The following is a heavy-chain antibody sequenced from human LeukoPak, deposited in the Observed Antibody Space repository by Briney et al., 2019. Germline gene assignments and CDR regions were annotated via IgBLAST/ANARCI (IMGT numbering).Heavy chain of an antibody. CDR1: GGTFSSYA. CDR3: ARSFMVPAAMYLDY. V-gene: IGHV1-69*06. Sequence: GASVKVSCKASGGTFSSYAISWVRQAPGQGLELMGGIIPIFGTANYAQKCQGRVTITAAKSTSTAYMELRSMRSEDTAVYYCARSFMVPAAMYLDYWGQGTLVTVSS. J-gene: IGHJ4*02. CDR2: IIPIFGTA. D-gene: IGHD2-2*01.